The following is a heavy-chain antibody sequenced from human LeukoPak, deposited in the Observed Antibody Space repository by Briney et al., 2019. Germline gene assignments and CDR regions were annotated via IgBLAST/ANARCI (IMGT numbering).Heavy chain of an antibody. Sequence: PSETLSLTCTVFGGSISIYYWNWIRQPAGKRLEWIGRIFTSGTTNYNPSLKSRVTMSVDTSKNQFSLNLSSVTAADTAVYYCARESSGSYYNPQGYMDVWGKGTTVTVSS. CDR1: GGSISIYY. V-gene: IGHV4-4*07. D-gene: IGHD3-10*01. CDR3: ARESSGSYYNPQGYMDV. J-gene: IGHJ6*03. CDR2: IFTSGTT.